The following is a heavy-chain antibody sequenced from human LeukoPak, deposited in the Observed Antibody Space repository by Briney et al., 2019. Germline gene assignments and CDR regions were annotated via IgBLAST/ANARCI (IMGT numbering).Heavy chain of an antibody. Sequence: GGSLKLSCAASGFTFSGSAMHWVRQASGKGLEWVGRIRSKANSYATAYAASVKGRFTISRDDSKNTAYLQMNSLKTEDMAVYYCTRPRPYSSDAFDIWGQGTMVTVSS. V-gene: IGHV3-73*01. J-gene: IGHJ3*02. CDR3: TRPRPYSSDAFDI. CDR1: GFTFSGSA. CDR2: IRSKANSYAT. D-gene: IGHD6-13*01.